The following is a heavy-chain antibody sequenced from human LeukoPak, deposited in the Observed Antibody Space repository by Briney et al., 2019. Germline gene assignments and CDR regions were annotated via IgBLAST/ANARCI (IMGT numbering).Heavy chain of an antibody. V-gene: IGHV3-30-3*01. D-gene: IGHD5-24*01. CDR1: GLTFSRYA. CDR2: ISHDGSNK. Sequence: GGSLRHSCTPSGLTFSRYAMHRVRQAPGKGLEWVAVISHDGSNKYYADSVKGRLTISRDNSKNTLYVQMNSLRSEDTAVYYCARASPEKAPLAAYPHFWSQGTLVTVSS. J-gene: IGHJ4*02. CDR3: ARASPEKAPLAAYPHF.